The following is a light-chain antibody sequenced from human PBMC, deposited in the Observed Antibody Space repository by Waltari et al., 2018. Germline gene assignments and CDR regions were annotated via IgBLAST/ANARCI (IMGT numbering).Light chain of an antibody. J-gene: IGLJ3*02. CDR2: DVS. CDR1: SSDVGGYLY. Sequence: QSALTQPASVSGSPGQSITISCTGTSSDVGGYLYVSWYQQHPGKAPKLIVYDVSKRPSGVSNRFSGSKSGNTASLTISGLQAEDEADYYCSSYTSSITLVFGGGTKLTVL. CDR3: SSYTSSITLV. V-gene: IGLV2-14*03.